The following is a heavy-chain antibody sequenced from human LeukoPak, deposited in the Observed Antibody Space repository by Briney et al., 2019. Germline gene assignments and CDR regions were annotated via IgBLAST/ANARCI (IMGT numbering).Heavy chain of an antibody. D-gene: IGHD3-22*01. J-gene: IGHJ4*02. CDR3: ARLSDSDSSGYYWGFEY. V-gene: IGHV4-61*08. Sequence: PSETLSLTCTVSGGSISSGVYYWSWIRQPPGKGLECIGYIYYTGSTNYNPSLKSRVTISVDTSKNQFSLKLSSVTAADTAVYYCARLSDSDSSGYYWGFEYWGQGTLVTVSS. CDR1: GGSISSGVYY. CDR2: IYYTGST.